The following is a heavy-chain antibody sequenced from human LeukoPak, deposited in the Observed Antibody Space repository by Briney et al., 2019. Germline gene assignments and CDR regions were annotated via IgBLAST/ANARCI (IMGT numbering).Heavy chain of an antibody. CDR2: IYYSGST. J-gene: IGHJ6*02. Sequence: SETLSLTCTVSGGSISSYYWSWIRQPPGKGLEWIGYIYYSGSTYYNPSLKSRVTMSVDTSKNQFSLKLSSVTATDTAVYYCASHVEMPTNYYYYAMDVWGQGTTVTVSS. D-gene: IGHD5-24*01. V-gene: IGHV4-59*04. CDR3: ASHVEMPTNYYYYAMDV. CDR1: GGSISSYY.